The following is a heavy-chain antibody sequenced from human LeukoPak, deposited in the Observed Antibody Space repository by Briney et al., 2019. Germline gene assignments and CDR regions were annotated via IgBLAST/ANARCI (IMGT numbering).Heavy chain of an antibody. Sequence: GGSLRLSCAASGFTFDDYAMHWVRQAPGKGLEWVSGISWNSGSIVYADSVKGRFTISRDNAKNSLYLQMNSLRAEDTALYYCAKAGSWYGSYYFDYWGQGTLVTVSS. J-gene: IGHJ4*02. CDR1: GFTFDDYA. V-gene: IGHV3-9*01. D-gene: IGHD6-13*01. CDR3: AKAGSWYGSYYFDY. CDR2: ISWNSGSI.